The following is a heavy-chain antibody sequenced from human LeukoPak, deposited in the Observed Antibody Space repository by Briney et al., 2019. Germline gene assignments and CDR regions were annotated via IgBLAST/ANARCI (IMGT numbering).Heavy chain of an antibody. CDR3: ARTSYYGSGTYYPVFDS. V-gene: IGHV3-48*02. Sequence: GGSLRLSCAASGFSFSSYSMDWVRQAPGKGLEWVSYISSSTSTIDYADSVKGRFTISRDNAKNSLYLQMNSLRDEDTAVYYCARTSYYGSGTYYPVFDSWGQGTLVTVSS. CDR1: GFSFSSYS. J-gene: IGHJ4*02. D-gene: IGHD3-10*01. CDR2: ISSSTSTI.